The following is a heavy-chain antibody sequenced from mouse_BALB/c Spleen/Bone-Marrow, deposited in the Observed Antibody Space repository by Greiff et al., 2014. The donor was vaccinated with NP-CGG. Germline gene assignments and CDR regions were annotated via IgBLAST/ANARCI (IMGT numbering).Heavy chain of an antibody. CDR2: INPSTGCT. V-gene: IGHV1-7*01. CDR3: ARQITTVDYAMDY. D-gene: IGHD1-1*01. CDR1: GYTFTSYW. Sequence: QVQLQQSGAELAKPGASVKMSRKASGYTFTSYWMHWVKQRPGQGLEWIGYINPSTGCTEYNQKFKDKATLTADKSSSTAYMQLSSLTSEDSAVYYCARQITTVDYAMDYWGQGTSVTVSS. J-gene: IGHJ4*01.